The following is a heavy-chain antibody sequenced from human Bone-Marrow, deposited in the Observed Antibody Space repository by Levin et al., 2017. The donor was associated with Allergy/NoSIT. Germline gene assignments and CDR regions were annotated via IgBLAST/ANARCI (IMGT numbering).Heavy chain of an antibody. D-gene: IGHD6-13*01. V-gene: IGHV1-2*02. J-gene: IGHJ1*01. CDR2: INPNSGGT. CDR3: ARVGVYSSSWYRLAAEYFQH. Sequence: ASVKVSCKASGYTFTGYYMHWVRQAPGQGLEWMGWINPNSGGTNYAQKFQGRVTMTRDTSISTAYMELSRLRSDDTAVYYCARVGVYSSSWYRLAAEYFQHWGQGTLVTVSS. CDR1: GYTFTGYY.